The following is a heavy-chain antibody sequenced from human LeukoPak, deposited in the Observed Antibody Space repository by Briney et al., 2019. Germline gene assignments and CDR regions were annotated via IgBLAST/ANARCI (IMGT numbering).Heavy chain of an antibody. CDR1: GFSVSRNY. Sequence: PGGSLRLSCAASGFSVSRNYMTWVRRAPGKGLEWLSLIYSSGDTYYADSVRGRFTISRDNSKNTLSLQMNTLRVEDTAVYYCARTGDPGAFDIWGQGTMVTVSS. J-gene: IGHJ3*02. V-gene: IGHV3-66*01. CDR2: IYSSGDT. CDR3: ARTGDPGAFDI. D-gene: IGHD1-1*01.